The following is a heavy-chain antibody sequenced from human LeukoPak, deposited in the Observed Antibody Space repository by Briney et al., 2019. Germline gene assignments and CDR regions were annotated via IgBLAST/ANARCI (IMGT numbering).Heavy chain of an antibody. D-gene: IGHD6-13*01. CDR1: GFTFSSYG. CDR2: ISYDGSNK. J-gene: IGHJ6*02. CDR3: AKDRYSSSWPPYGMDV. Sequence: GSLRLSCAASGFTFSSYGMHWVRQAPGKGLEWVAVISYDGSNKYYADSVKGRFTISRDNSKNTLYLQMNSLRAEDTAVYYCAKDRYSSSWPPYGMDVWGQGTTVTVFS. V-gene: IGHV3-30*18.